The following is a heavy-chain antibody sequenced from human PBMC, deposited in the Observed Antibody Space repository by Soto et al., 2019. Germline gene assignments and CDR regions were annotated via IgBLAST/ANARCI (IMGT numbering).Heavy chain of an antibody. CDR2: INPNSGGT. V-gene: IGHV1-2*04. D-gene: IGHD2-2*02. CDR3: ARDGRYCSSTSCYNDAFDI. J-gene: IGHJ3*02. CDR1: GYTFTGYY. Sequence: SVKVSCKASGYTFTGYYMHWVRQAPGQGLEWMGWINPNSGGTNYAQKFQGWVTMTRDTSISTAYMELSRLRSDDTAVYYCARDGRYCSSTSCYNDAFDIWGQGTTVTVSS.